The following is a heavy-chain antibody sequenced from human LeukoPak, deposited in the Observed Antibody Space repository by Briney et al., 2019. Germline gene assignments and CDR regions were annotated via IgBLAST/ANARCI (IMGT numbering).Heavy chain of an antibody. Sequence: GGSLRLSCAASGFTVSSNYMSWVRQAPGKGLEWVSVIYSGGSTYYADSAKGRFTISRDNSKNTLYLQMNSLRAEDTAVYYCARVQWFWDCPLIWGQGTLVTVSS. V-gene: IGHV3-53*01. CDR3: ARVQWFWDCPLI. CDR2: IYSGGST. CDR1: GFTVSSNY. D-gene: IGHD3-10*01. J-gene: IGHJ4*02.